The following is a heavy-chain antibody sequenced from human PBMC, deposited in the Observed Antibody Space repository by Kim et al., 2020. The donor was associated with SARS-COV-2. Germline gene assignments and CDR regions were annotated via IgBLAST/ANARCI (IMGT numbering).Heavy chain of an antibody. Sequence: ASVKVSCKASGYTFTSYGISWVRQAPGQGLEWMGWISAYNGNTNYAQKLQGRVTMTTDTSTSTAYMELRSLRSDDTAVYYCARVPVGYCSSTSCIPPFDYWGQGTLVTVSS. V-gene: IGHV1-18*04. CDR2: ISAYNGNT. J-gene: IGHJ4*02. D-gene: IGHD2-2*01. CDR3: ARVPVGYCSSTSCIPPFDY. CDR1: GYTFTSYG.